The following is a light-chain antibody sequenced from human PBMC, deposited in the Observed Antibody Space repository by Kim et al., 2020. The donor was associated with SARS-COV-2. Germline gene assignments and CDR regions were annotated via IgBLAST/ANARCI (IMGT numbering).Light chain of an antibody. CDR1: QSVRSD. V-gene: IGKV3-15*01. CDR3: QQYNDWPPLT. J-gene: IGKJ4*01. Sequence: SPGERATLSCRASQSVRSDLAWYRQKPGQAPRLLIYGASTRATGVPARFSGSGSGTEFTLTISSLQSEDFAVYYCQQYNDWPPLTFGGGTKVDIK. CDR2: GAS.